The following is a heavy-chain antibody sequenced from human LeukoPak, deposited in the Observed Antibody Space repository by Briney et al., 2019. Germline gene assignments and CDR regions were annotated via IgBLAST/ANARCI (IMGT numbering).Heavy chain of an antibody. V-gene: IGHV3-23*01. CDR2: ISGSGGST. D-gene: IGHD3-22*01. Sequence: PGGSLRLSCAASGFTFSSYAMSWVRQAPGKGLEWVSAISGSGGSTYYAYSVKGRFTISRDNSKNTLYLQMNSLRAEDTAVYYCAKDITNYYDSSGYDAFDIWGQGTMVTVSS. J-gene: IGHJ3*02. CDR1: GFTFSSYA. CDR3: AKDITNYYDSSGYDAFDI.